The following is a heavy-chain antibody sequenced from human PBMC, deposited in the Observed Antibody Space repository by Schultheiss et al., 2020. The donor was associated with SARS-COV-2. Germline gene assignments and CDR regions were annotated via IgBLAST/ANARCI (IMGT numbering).Heavy chain of an antibody. CDR1: GGSISSSSYY. J-gene: IGHJ4*02. D-gene: IGHD2-8*01. V-gene: IGHV4-61*01. CDR2: IYYSGST. Sequence: SETLSLTCTVSGGSISSSSYYWSWIRQPPGKGLEWIGYIYYSGSTDYNPSLKSRVTISVDTSKNQFSLKLSSVTAADTAVYYCAREKGTNGAFDYWGQGTLVTVSS. CDR3: AREKGTNGAFDY.